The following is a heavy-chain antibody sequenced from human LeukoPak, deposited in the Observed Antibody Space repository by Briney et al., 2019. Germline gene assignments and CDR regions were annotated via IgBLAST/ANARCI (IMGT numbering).Heavy chain of an antibody. J-gene: IGHJ4*02. D-gene: IGHD5-12*01. CDR3: AKGAYDYIEIAYFDY. Sequence: GGSLRLSCVASGLSFNNYAMDWVRQAPGKGLEWVSLIIGSSGSTFYADSVKGRFTISRDKSKNTLYLQMNSLRAEDTAVYYCAKGAYDYIEIAYFDYWGQGSLVTVSS. V-gene: IGHV3-23*01. CDR2: IIGSSGST. CDR1: GLSFNNYA.